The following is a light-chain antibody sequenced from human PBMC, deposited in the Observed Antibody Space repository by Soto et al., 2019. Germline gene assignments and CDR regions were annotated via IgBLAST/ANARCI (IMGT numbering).Light chain of an antibody. CDR3: QQRSSWPRT. CDR2: GAS. V-gene: IGKV3-11*01. Sequence: EIVLTQSPATLSSFPGDRVTLSCRASQYINTRLAWYQHRPGQAPRLLIYGASTRATGIPARFSGSGSGTDFTLTISSLEPEDFASYYCQQRSSWPRTFGQGTRLEIK. CDR1: QYINTR. J-gene: IGKJ5*01.